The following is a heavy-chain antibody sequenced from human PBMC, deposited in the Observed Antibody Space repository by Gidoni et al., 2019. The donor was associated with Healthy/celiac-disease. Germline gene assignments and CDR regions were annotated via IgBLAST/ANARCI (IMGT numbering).Heavy chain of an antibody. CDR2: INPNSGGT. V-gene: IGHV1-2*02. D-gene: IGHD2-15*01. Sequence: QVQLVQPGAEVKKPGAPVKVSGKASGYPFTGSYMHWVRQAPGQGLAWMGWINPNSGGTNSAQKFQGRVTMTRDTSISTAYMELSRLRSDDTAVYYCASSEVSYCSGGSCDLGDVWGQGTTVTVSS. CDR3: ASSEVSYCSGGSCDLGDV. CDR1: GYPFTGSY. J-gene: IGHJ6*02.